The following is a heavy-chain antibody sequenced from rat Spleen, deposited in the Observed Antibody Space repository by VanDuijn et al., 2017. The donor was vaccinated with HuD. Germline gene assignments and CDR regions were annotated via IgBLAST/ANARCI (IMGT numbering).Heavy chain of an antibody. V-gene: IGHV5S13*01. CDR2: ISPSGGIT. D-gene: IGHD1-1*01. CDR3: TRLSLYYYSGDPHVMDA. J-gene: IGHJ4*01. Sequence: EVQLVESGGGLVQPGRSLKLSCAASGFTFSNYDMAWVRQAPTKGLAWVASISPSGGITYYPDSVKGRFTISRHNTQNTLYLQMNSLRSEDTATYYCTRLSLYYYSGDPHVMDAWGQGASVTVSS. CDR1: GFTFSNYD.